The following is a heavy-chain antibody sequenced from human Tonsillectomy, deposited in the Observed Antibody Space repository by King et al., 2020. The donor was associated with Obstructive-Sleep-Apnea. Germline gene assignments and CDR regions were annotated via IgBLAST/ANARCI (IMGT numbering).Heavy chain of an antibody. CDR1: GYTFTSYG. J-gene: IGHJ6*02. CDR3: ARARPYPNYFYYYGLDV. V-gene: IGHV1-18*04. Sequence: QLVQSGAEVKKPGASVKVSCKASGYTFTSYGISWVRQAPGQGLEWMGWISAYNGNTNYAQKLQGRVTMTTDTSTSTAYMELRSLRSDDTAVYYCARARPYPNYFYYYGLDVWGQGTTVTVSS. CDR2: ISAYNGNT.